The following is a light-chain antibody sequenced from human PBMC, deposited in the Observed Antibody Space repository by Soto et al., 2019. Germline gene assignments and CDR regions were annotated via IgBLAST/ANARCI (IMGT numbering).Light chain of an antibody. CDR3: SSYSATNNFVV. CDR2: EVS. V-gene: IGLV2-8*01. CDR1: GNDVGGFDY. J-gene: IGLJ2*01. Sequence: QSALTQPPSASGSPGQAVTISCTGTGNDVGGFDYVSWYQHHPGKAPKLVMYEVSKRPSGVPNRFSGSKSDNTASLTVAGLQAEDEADYYCSSYSATNNFVVFGGGTKLTVL.